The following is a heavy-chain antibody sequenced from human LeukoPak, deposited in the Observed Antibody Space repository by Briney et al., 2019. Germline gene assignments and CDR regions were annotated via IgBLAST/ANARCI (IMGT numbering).Heavy chain of an antibody. CDR1: GFTFSSYG. V-gene: IGHV3-49*04. D-gene: IGHD3-16*01. J-gene: IGHJ4*02. Sequence: GGSLRLSCAASGFTFSSYGMSWVRQAPGKGLEWVGFIRSKAYGGTTEYAASVKGRFTISRDDSKSIAYLQMNSLKTEDTAVYYCTRDKTPYYDYVWGSYYWGQGTLVTVSS. CDR3: TRDKTPYYDYVWGSYY. CDR2: IRSKAYGGTT.